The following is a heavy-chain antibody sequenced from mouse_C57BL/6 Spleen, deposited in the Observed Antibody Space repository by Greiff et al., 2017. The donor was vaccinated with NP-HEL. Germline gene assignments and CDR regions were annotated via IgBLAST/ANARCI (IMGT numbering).Heavy chain of an antibody. CDR1: GFTFSDYG. J-gene: IGHJ1*03. D-gene: IGHD3-2*02. V-gene: IGHV5-15*01. CDR2: ISNLAYSI. Sequence: EVQLVESGGGLVQPGGSLKLSCAASGFTFSDYGMAWVRQAPRKGPEWVAFISNLAYSIYYADTVTGRFTISRENAKKTLYLEMSSLRSEDTAMYYCARHQGGFWFDVWGTGTTVTVSS. CDR3: ARHQGGFWFDV.